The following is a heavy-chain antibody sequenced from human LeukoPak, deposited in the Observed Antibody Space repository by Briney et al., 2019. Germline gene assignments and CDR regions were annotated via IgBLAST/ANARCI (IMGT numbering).Heavy chain of an antibody. CDR3: ARAQSGTYYDSHFQH. V-gene: IGHV1-2*02. CDR2: INPNSGGT. D-gene: IGHD1-26*01. CDR1: GYTFTGYY. Sequence: ASVKVSCKASGYTFTGYYMHWVRQAPGQGLEWMGWINPNSGGTNYAQRFQGRVTMTRDTSINTAYMELSRLRSDDTAVYYCARAQSGTYYDSHFQHWGQGTLVTVSS. J-gene: IGHJ1*01.